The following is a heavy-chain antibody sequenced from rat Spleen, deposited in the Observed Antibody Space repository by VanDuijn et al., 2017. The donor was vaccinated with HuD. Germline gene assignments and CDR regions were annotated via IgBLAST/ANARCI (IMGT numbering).Heavy chain of an antibody. V-gene: IGHV5S23*01. Sequence: EVQLVESGGGLVQPGRSLKLSCAASGFTFSDYDMAWVRQAPTEGLEWVASISPSGGSTYYRDSVKGRFTVSRDNTKSTLYLQMDSLRSADTATYYCARRHYGYTDYFDYWGQGVMVTVSS. D-gene: IGHD1-9*01. CDR2: ISPSGGST. CDR1: GFTFSDYD. CDR3: ARRHYGYTDYFDY. J-gene: IGHJ2*01.